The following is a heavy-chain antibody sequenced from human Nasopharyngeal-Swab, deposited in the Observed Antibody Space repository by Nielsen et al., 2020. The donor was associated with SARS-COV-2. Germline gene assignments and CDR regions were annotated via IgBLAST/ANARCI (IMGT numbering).Heavy chain of an antibody. CDR1: GFTFSDYY. D-gene: IGHD2-15*01. CDR3: ARGLYYYYYYYMDV. V-gene: IGHV3-11*04. Sequence: GESLKISCAASGFTFSDYYMSWIRQAPGKGLEWVSYISSSGGTIYYADSVKGRFTISRDNAKNSLYLQMNSLRAEDTAVYYCARGLYYYYYYYMDVWGKGTTVTVSS. J-gene: IGHJ6*03. CDR2: ISSSGGTI.